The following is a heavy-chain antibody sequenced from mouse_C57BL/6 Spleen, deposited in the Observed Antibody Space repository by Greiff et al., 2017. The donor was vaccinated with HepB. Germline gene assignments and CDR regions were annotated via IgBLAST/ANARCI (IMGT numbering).Heavy chain of an antibody. V-gene: IGHV1-26*01. J-gene: IGHJ3*01. CDR2: INPNNGGT. D-gene: IGHD2-14*01. CDR3: AREDREAY. Sequence: EVQLQQSGPELVKPGASVKISCKASGYTFTDYYMNWVKQSHGKSLEWIGDINPNNGGTSYNQKFKGKATLTVDKSSSTAYMELRSLTSEDSAVYYCAREDREAYWGQGTLVTVSA. CDR1: GYTFTDYY.